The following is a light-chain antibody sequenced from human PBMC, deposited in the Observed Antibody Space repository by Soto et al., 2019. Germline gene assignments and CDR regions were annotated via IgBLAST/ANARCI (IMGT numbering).Light chain of an antibody. CDR3: QQYGSSPYT. V-gene: IGKV3-20*01. CDR1: QSVSSSY. Sequence: ESVLTQSPGTLSLSPGERATLSCMASQSVSSSYLAWYQQKPGQAPRLLIYGASSRATGIPDRFSGSGSGTDFTLTISRLEPEDFAVYYCQQYGSSPYTFGQGTKVDI. CDR2: GAS. J-gene: IGKJ2*01.